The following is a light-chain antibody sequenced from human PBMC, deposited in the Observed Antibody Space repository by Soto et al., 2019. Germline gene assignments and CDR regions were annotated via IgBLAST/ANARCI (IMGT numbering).Light chain of an antibody. CDR2: DVS. CDR3: CSYAGSFTVI. Sequence: QSALTQPRSVSGSPGQSVTISCTGTSSDVGGYNFVSWYQQYPGKAPKLMIYDVSKRPSGVPDRFSGSQSGNTASLTISGLQTEDGADYYCCSYAGSFTVIFGGGTKVTVL. V-gene: IGLV2-11*01. J-gene: IGLJ2*01. CDR1: SSDVGGYNF.